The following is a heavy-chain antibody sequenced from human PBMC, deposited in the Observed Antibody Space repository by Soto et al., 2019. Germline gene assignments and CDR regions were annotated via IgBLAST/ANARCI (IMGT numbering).Heavy chain of an antibody. J-gene: IGHJ4*02. D-gene: IGHD3-22*01. V-gene: IGHV1-46*01. CDR1: GHTLINYY. CDR3: AINYYDSSAYLY. Sequence: ASVKVSCKASGHTLINYYMHWVRQAPGQGLDWLGKIDPSGNGTSYAERFQGRITLTSDTSTNTVYVELSSLRSEDTAIYYCAINYYDSSAYLYWGQGTLVTVSS. CDR2: IDPSGNGT.